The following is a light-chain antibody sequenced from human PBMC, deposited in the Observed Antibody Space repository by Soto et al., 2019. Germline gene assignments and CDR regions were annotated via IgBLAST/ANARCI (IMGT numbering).Light chain of an antibody. CDR3: QKYHTAPPA. Sequence: IQMTQSPSSLSASVGDRVTITCRASQDIGNFVAWYQQKPGKVPKLLIHGTSILQSGVPSRFSGSGSRTDFTLSISSLQPEDVGTFYCQKYHTAPPAFGPGTKVEI. J-gene: IGKJ1*01. CDR1: QDIGNF. CDR2: GTS. V-gene: IGKV1-27*01.